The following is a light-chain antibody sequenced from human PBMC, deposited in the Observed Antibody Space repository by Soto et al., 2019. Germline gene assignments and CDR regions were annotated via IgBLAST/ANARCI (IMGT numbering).Light chain of an antibody. Sequence: QSALTQPASVSGSPGQSITISCTGTSSDVGGYNYVSWYQQHPGKAPKLMIYDVSNRPXXXSXRXSGSKSGNTASLTISGLQAEDEADYYCTSYTSSSTLYVFGTGTKLTVL. CDR2: DVS. V-gene: IGLV2-14*01. CDR3: TSYTSSSTLYV. CDR1: SSDVGGYNY. J-gene: IGLJ1*01.